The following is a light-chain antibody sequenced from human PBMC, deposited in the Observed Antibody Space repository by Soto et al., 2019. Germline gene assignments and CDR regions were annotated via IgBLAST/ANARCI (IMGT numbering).Light chain of an antibody. Sequence: QSVLTQPASVSGSPGQSITISCTGTSSDVGGFNSVSWYQLRPGTAPKLILYDVVDRPSGVSYRFSGSKSGNTASLTISGLLAADEADYFCSSYTSTMTNVFGSGTKLTVL. CDR1: SSDVGGFNS. CDR2: DVV. J-gene: IGLJ1*01. V-gene: IGLV2-14*03. CDR3: SSYTSTMTNV.